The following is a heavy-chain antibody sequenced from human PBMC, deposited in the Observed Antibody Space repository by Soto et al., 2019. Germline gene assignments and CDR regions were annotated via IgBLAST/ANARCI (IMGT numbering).Heavy chain of an antibody. V-gene: IGHV4-34*01. J-gene: IGHJ6*02. CDR2: INHSGST. CDR3: ARGREHRPLRLLEWLPPQCMVV. CDR1: GGSFSGYY. Sequence: PSETLSLTCAVYGGSFSGYYWSWIRQPPGKGLEWIGEINHSGSTNYNPSLKSRVTISVDTSKNQFSLKLSSVTAADTAVYYCARGREHRPLRLLEWLPPQCMVVWCPGTLLSVFS. D-gene: IGHD3-3*01.